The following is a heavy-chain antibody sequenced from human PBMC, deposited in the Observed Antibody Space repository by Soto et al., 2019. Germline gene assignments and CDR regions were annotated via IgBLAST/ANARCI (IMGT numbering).Heavy chain of an antibody. J-gene: IGHJ4*02. Sequence: PGGSLRLSCAASGFTFSNAWMSWVRQAPGKGLEWVGRIKSNTGGGTTDYVAPVKGRFTISREDSKNTLYLEMTSLKTEDTAVYYCAIRHGDSWGQGTLVTVSS. CDR1: GFTFSNAW. CDR2: IKSNTGGGTT. CDR3: AIRHGDS. V-gene: IGHV3-15*01.